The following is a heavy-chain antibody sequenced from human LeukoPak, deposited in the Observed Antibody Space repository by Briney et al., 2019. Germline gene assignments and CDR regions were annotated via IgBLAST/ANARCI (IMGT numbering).Heavy chain of an antibody. CDR2: ISINSHYI. Sequence: GGSLRLSCAASGFTFSSYTMNWVRQAPGKGLEWVSSISINSHYIYYADSVKGRFTISRDNAKNSLYLQMNSLRAEDTAVYYCARDRTDGSSSPFDCWGQGTLVTVSS. CDR3: ARDRTDGSSSPFDC. D-gene: IGHD6-13*01. V-gene: IGHV3-21*01. CDR1: GFTFSSYT. J-gene: IGHJ4*02.